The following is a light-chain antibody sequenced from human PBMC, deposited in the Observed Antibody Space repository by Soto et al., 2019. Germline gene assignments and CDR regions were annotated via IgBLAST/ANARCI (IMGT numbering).Light chain of an antibody. CDR3: SSYTSSSTRV. V-gene: IGLV2-14*01. Sequence: QSVLTQPASVSGSPGQSITISCTGTSSDVGGYNYVSWYQQHPGKAPKLMIYDVSNRPSGVSNRFSGSKSGNTAFLTISGRQAEDEADYYCSSYTSSSTRVFGGGTKLTVL. J-gene: IGLJ2*01. CDR1: SSDVGGYNY. CDR2: DVS.